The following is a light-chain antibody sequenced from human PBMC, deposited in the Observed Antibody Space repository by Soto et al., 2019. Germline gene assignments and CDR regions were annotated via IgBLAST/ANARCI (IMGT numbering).Light chain of an antibody. CDR2: EVS. J-gene: IGLJ2*01. CDR1: SSDVGGYNY. Sequence: QSALTQPPSASGSPGQSVTISCTGTSSDVGGYNYVSWYQKHPGKTPKLMIYEVSKRPSGVPDPFSGSKSGNTASLTVSGLQADDEAEYYCTSYAGYNNPVVFGGGTKLTVL. V-gene: IGLV2-8*01. CDR3: TSYAGYNNPVV.